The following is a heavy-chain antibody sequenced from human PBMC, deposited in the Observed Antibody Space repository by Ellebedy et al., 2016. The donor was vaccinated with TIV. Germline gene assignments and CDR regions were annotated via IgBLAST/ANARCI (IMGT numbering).Heavy chain of an antibody. Sequence: AASVKVSCKASGGTFSSYAISWVRQAPGQGLEWMGGIIPIFGTANYAQKFQGRVTITADDSTSTAYMELRSLRSEDTAVYYCAREGGSYTHYFDYWGQGTLVTVSS. V-gene: IGHV1-69*13. CDR1: GGTFSSYA. J-gene: IGHJ4*02. D-gene: IGHD3-10*01. CDR3: AREGGSYTHYFDY. CDR2: IIPIFGTA.